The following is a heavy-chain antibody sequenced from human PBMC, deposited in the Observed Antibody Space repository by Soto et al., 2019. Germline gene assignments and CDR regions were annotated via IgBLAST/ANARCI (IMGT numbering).Heavy chain of an antibody. Sequence: ASVKVSCKASGYTFTGYYMHWVRQAPGQGLEWMGWINPNSGGTNYAQKFQGWVTMTRDTSISTAYMELSRLRSDDTAVYYCARDRIAVAGPFYYWGQGTLVTVSS. D-gene: IGHD6-19*01. CDR2: INPNSGGT. CDR3: ARDRIAVAGPFYY. J-gene: IGHJ4*02. CDR1: GYTFTGYY. V-gene: IGHV1-2*04.